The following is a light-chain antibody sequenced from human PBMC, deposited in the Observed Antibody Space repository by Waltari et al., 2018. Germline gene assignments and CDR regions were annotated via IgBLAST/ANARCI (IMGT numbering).Light chain of an antibody. CDR3: QVWDTTRDQGV. CDR1: NNGSER. V-gene: IGLV3-21*02. CDR2: DDS. J-gene: IGLJ3*02. Sequence: SYVLTQPPSVSVAPGQTARITCGGNNNGSERVHWYQQKPGQAPVLVVYDDSDRPSGIPERFSGSNSGNTATLTISRVEAGDEADYYCQVWDTTRDQGVFGGGSKLSVL.